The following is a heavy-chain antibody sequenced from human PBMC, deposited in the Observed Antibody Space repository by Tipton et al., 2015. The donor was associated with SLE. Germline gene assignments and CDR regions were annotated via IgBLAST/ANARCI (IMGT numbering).Heavy chain of an antibody. V-gene: IGHV4-39*06. J-gene: IGHJ4*02. D-gene: IGHD3-16*01. Sequence: TLSLTCIVSGGSISSSSYYWGWIRQPPGKGLEWIGSIYYSGSTYYNPSLKRRVTISVDTSKNQFPLKLSSVTAADTAVYYCAGGSMITVGGVQGVMDWGQGTLGTVSS. CDR3: AGGSMITVGGVQGVMD. CDR2: IYYSGST. CDR1: GGSISSSSYY.